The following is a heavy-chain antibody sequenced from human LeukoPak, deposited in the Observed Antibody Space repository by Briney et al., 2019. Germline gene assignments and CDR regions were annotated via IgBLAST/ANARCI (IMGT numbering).Heavy chain of an antibody. J-gene: IGHJ3*02. CDR2: IYYSGDT. V-gene: IGHV4-31*11. D-gene: IGHD2-2*01. CDR3: AREDQGNAFDI. CDR1: GGSINTGAYY. Sequence: SQTLSLTCAVSGGSINTGAYYWSWIRQHPVKGLEWIGYIYYSGDTLYNPSLKRRVIVSLDMSKNQFSLRLNSVTAADTAVYYCAREDQGNAFDIWGQGTMVTVSS.